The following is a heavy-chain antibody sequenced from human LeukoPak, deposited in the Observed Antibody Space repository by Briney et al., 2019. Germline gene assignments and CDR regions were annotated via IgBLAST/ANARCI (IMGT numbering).Heavy chain of an antibody. J-gene: IGHJ4*02. D-gene: IGHD3-9*01. CDR1: GFTFSSYA. Sequence: PGGSLRLSCAASGFTFSSYAMSGVRQAPGRGLEWVSAISGSGVSTYYATSVKGRFTISRDNSKNTLYLQMNSLRAEDTAVYYCAKKAYDILTGYYKNWGQGTLVTVSS. CDR3: AKKAYDILTGYYKN. CDR2: ISGSGVST. V-gene: IGHV3-23*01.